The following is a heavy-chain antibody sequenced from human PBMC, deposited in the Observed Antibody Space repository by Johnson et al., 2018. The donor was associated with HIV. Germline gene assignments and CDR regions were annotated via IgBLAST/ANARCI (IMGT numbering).Heavy chain of an antibody. V-gene: IGHV3-9*01. J-gene: IGHJ3*01. Sequence: VQLVESGGRLVQPGRSLRLSCAASGFSFDDYAMHWVRQVPGKGLEWVAGLTWNSGRKGYADSVKGRFTISRDNSKNFLYLQMNSLRPEDTAVYYCARDGRDLVTRGSFDVWGQGTVVTVSS. CDR2: LTWNSGRK. D-gene: IGHD5-18*01. CDR3: ARDGRDLVTRGSFDV. CDR1: GFSFDDYA.